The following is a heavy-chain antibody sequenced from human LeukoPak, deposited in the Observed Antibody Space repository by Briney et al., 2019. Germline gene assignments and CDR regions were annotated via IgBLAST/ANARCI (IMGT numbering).Heavy chain of an antibody. CDR1: GGSISTYY. V-gene: IGHV4-59*12. Sequence: SETLSLTCTVSGGSISTYYWSWIRQSPGKGLEWIGYIYYDGSTNYNPSLKSRVTISLDMSKNQFPLKLTSVTAAETAVYYCAREGRYRYGYNEYHLYMDIWGKGTTVTVSS. CDR2: IYYDGST. J-gene: IGHJ6*03. D-gene: IGHD5-18*01. CDR3: AREGRYRYGYNEYHLYMDI.